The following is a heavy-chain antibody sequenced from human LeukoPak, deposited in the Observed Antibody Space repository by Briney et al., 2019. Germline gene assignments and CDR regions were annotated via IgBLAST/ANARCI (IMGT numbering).Heavy chain of an antibody. Sequence: PGGSLRLSCAASGFTFSSYAMSWVRQAPGKGLEWVSAISGSGGSTYYADSVKGRFTISRDNSKNTLFLQMNSPRAEDTAIYFCAKGRIGNYAYDYRGQGTLVTVSS. J-gene: IGHJ4*02. CDR1: GFTFSSYA. CDR2: ISGSGGST. V-gene: IGHV3-23*01. CDR3: AKGRIGNYAYDY. D-gene: IGHD1-7*01.